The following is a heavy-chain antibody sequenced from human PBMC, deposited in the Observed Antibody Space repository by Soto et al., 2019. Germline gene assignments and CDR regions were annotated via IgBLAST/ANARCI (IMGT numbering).Heavy chain of an antibody. CDR3: ARRGSYDIFTWFDP. V-gene: IGHV4-39*01. D-gene: IGHD3-9*01. J-gene: IGHJ5*02. CDR2: IYYSGGT. Sequence: PSETLSLTCSVSGGSISSSRYYWGWIRQPPGKGLQWIGSIYYSGGTYYNPSLKSRVTISVDTSKNQFSLKLSSVTAADTAVYYCARRGSYDIFTWFDPRGQGTLVTVSS. CDR1: GGSISSSRYY.